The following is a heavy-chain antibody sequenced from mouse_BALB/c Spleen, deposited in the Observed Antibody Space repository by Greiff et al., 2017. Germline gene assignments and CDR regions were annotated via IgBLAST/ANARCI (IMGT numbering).Heavy chain of an antibody. CDR3: VRDGGYDYDWYAMDY. Sequence: EVKLEESGGGLVQPKGSLKLSCAASGFTFNTYAMHWVCQAPGKGLEWVARIRSKSNNYATYYADSVKDRFTISRDDSQSMLYLQMNNLKTEDTAMYYCVRDGGYDYDWYAMDYWGQGTSVTVSS. J-gene: IGHJ4*01. CDR2: IRSKSNNYAT. V-gene: IGHV10-3*03. D-gene: IGHD2-4*01. CDR1: GFTFNTYA.